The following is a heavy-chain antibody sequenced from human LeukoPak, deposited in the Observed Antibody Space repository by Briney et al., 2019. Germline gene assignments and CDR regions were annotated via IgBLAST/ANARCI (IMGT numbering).Heavy chain of an antibody. CDR2: IRSKAYGGTT. J-gene: IGHJ2*01. D-gene: IGHD6-13*01. CDR1: GSTFGDFA. CDR3: TRDNAAAGSYWYFDL. Sequence: GRSLRLSCTASGSTFGDFAMSWVRQAPGKGLEWVSFIRSKAYGGTTEYAASVKGRFTISRDDSKSIAYLQMNSLKTEDTAVYYCTRDNAAAGSYWYFDLWGRGTLVTVSS. V-gene: IGHV3-49*04.